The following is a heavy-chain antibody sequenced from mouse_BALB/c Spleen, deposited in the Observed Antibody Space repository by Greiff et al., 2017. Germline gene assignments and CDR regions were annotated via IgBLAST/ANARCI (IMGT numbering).Heavy chain of an antibody. CDR3: ASGTYYFDY. CDR1: GFTFSSFG. J-gene: IGHJ2*01. Sequence: EVMLVESGGGLVQPGGSRKLSCAASGFTFSSFGMHWVRQAPEKGLEWVAYISSGSSTIYYADTVKGRFTISRDNPKNTLFLQMTSLRSEDTAMYYCASGTYYFDYWGQGTTLTVSS. V-gene: IGHV5-17*02. CDR2: ISSGSSTI. D-gene: IGHD4-1*01.